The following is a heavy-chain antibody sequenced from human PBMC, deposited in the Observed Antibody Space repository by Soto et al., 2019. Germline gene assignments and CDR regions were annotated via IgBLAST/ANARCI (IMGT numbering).Heavy chain of an antibody. CDR2: IYYSGST. J-gene: IGHJ4*02. D-gene: IGHD3-10*01. CDR1: GGSISSYY. Sequence: PSETLSLTCTVSGGSISSYYWSWIRQPPGKGLEWIGYIYYSGSTNYNPSLKSRVTISVDTSKNQFSLKLSSVTAADTAVYYCVILLPMVRRYYFDYWGQGTLVTVSS. CDR3: VILLPMVRRYYFDY. V-gene: IGHV4-59*08.